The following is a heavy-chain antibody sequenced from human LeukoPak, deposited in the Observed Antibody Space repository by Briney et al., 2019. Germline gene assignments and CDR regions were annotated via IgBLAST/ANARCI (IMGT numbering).Heavy chain of an antibody. Sequence: GGSLRLSCAASGFTFSSYAMSWVRQAPGKGLEWVSAISGSGGSTYYADSVKGRFTISRDNSKNTLYLQMNSLRAEDTAAYYCAKDLLSYYYYYMDVWGKGTRSPSP. CDR1: GFTFSSYA. CDR2: ISGSGGST. J-gene: IGHJ6*03. CDR3: AKDLLSYYYYYMDV. V-gene: IGHV3-23*01.